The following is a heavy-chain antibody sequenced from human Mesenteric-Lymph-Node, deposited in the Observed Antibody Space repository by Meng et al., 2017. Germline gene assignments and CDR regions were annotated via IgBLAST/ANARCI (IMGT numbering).Heavy chain of an antibody. CDR1: GGTFSNYA. D-gene: IGHD5-24*01. V-gene: IGHV1-8*01. Sequence: QVYLVEAGAGVRKPGSSIKAPCKASGGTFSNYAFSWVRQAPGQGLEWMGWMNPNSGNTGYAQKFQGRVTMTRNTSISTAYMELSSLRSEDTAVYYCARGQRDGYNRYWGQGTLVTVSS. CDR3: ARGQRDGYNRY. J-gene: IGHJ4*02. CDR2: MNPNSGNT.